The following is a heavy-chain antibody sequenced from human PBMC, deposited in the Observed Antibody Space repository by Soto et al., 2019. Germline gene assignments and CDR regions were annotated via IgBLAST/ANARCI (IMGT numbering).Heavy chain of an antibody. CDR2: INAHNGNT. J-gene: IGHJ4*02. Sequence: QVQLVQSGAEVKKPGASVKVSCKASGSTFPSSTVSWVRQAPGQGLEWMGWINAHNGNTKYAQKFQGRLTMTTDTSTGTGYMELRSLRSDDTAIYFCAIADYGDPDYWAQGTLVTVSS. D-gene: IGHD4-17*01. CDR3: AIADYGDPDY. V-gene: IGHV1-18*01. CDR1: GSTFPSST.